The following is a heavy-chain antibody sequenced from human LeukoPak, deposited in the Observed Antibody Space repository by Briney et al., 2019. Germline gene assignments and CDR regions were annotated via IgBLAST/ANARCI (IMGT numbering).Heavy chain of an antibody. J-gene: IGHJ5*02. V-gene: IGHV4-39*07. CDR2: IYYSGST. D-gene: IGHD3-22*01. CDR1: GGSISSSSYY. Sequence: SETLSLTCTVSGGSISSSSYYWGWIRQPPGKGLEWIGSIYYSGSTYYNPSLKSRVTISVDTSKNQFSLKLSSVTAADTAVYYCARGSGGVTMIVVDQNWFDPWGQGTLVTVSS. CDR3: ARGSGGVTMIVVDQNWFDP.